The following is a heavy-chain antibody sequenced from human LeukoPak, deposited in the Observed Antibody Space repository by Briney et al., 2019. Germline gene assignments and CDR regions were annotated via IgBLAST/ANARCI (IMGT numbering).Heavy chain of an antibody. CDR3: ARGLWVGYYYYMDV. J-gene: IGHJ6*03. CDR2: IIPIFGTA. D-gene: IGHD3-10*01. Sequence: SVKVSCKASGGTFSGYAISWVRQAPGQGLEWMGGIIPIFGTANYAQKFQGRVTITADESTSTAYMELSSLRSEDTAVYYCARGLWVGYYYYMDVWGKGTTVTISS. V-gene: IGHV1-69*01. CDR1: GGTFSGYA.